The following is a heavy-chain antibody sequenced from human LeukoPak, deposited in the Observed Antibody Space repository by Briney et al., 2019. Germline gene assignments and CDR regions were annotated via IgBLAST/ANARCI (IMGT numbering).Heavy chain of an antibody. D-gene: IGHD3-10*01. V-gene: IGHV3-23*01. CDR3: AKDPYGSGSYPFDY. CDR1: GFTFSSYA. Sequence: GGSLRLSCIASGFTFSSYAMSWVRQAPGKGLEWVSFVSGSGGSTYYADSVKGRFTISRDNSKNTLYLQMNSLRAEDTAVYYCAKDPYGSGSYPFDYWGQGTLVTVSS. CDR2: VSGSGGST. J-gene: IGHJ4*02.